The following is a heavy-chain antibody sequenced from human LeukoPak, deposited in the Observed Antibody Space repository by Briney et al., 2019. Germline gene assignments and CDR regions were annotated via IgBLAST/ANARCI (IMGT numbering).Heavy chain of an antibody. CDR1: GGSISSSSYY. CDR2: IYYSGST. J-gene: IGHJ4*02. V-gene: IGHV4-39*01. Sequence: SETLSLTCTVSGGSISSSSYYWGWIRQPPGKGLEWIGSIYYSGSTYYNPSLKSRVTISVDTSKNQFSLKLSSVTAADTAVYYCARHSYYGYYDFWSGHYFDYWGQGTLVTVSS. CDR3: ARHSYYGYYDFWSGHYFDY. D-gene: IGHD3-3*01.